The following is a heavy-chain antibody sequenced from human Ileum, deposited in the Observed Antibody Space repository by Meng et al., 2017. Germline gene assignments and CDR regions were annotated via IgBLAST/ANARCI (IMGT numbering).Heavy chain of an antibody. CDR3: ARHGGYYQDF. Sequence: QEPRQEAGPGLVKASETLSFPCSVSGASMSVVSYWSWVRQSPGKGLEWIGQIDHLGIAYYKPSLKSRVTMSIDQSKSQFSLRLTSVSAADTAVYYCARHGGYYQDFWGQGTLVTVSS. CDR2: IDHLGIA. CDR1: GASMSVVSY. D-gene: IGHD4-23*01. J-gene: IGHJ4*02. V-gene: IGHV4-4*02.